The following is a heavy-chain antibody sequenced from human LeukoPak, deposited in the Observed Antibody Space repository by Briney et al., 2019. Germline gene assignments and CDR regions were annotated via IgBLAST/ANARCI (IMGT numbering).Heavy chain of an antibody. CDR3: AKTYYYGSGSYSDY. V-gene: IGHV3-23*01. J-gene: IGHJ4*02. CDR2: ISGSGGST. CDR1: GFTFSSYA. D-gene: IGHD3-10*01. Sequence: GASLRLSCAASGFTFSSYAMSWVRQAPGKGLEWVSAISGSGGSTYYADSVKGRFTISRDNSKNTLYPQMNSLRAEDTAVYYCAKTYYYGSGSYSDYWGQGTLVTVSS.